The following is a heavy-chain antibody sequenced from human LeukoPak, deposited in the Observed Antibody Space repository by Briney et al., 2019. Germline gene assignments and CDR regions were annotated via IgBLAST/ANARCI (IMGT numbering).Heavy chain of an antibody. CDR3: ASRVTANSVFDY. CDR2: INPSAGST. V-gene: IGHV1-46*01. Sequence: ASVNVSCTASGYPFTSYYIHWVRQAPGQGLEWMGIINPSAGSTTFAQDFQGRVTMTRDMSTSTVYMELSSLRSEDTAIYYCASRVTANSVFDYWGQGTLVTVSS. D-gene: IGHD2-21*02. CDR1: GYPFTSYY. J-gene: IGHJ4*02.